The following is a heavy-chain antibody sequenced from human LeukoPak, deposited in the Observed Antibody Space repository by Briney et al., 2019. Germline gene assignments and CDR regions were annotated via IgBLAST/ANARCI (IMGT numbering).Heavy chain of an antibody. CDR2: INHSGST. V-gene: IGHV4-34*01. CDR1: GGSFSGYY. D-gene: IGHD3-10*01. Sequence: KPSETLSLTCAVYGGSFSGYYWSWIRQPPGKGLEWIGEINHSGSTYYNPSLKSRVTISVDTSKNQFSLKLSSVTAADTAVYYCARQLAPLWFGVPPDYWGQGTLVTVSS. J-gene: IGHJ4*02. CDR3: ARQLAPLWFGVPPDY.